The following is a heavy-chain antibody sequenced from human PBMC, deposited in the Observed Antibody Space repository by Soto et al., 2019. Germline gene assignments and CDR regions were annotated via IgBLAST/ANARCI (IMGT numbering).Heavy chain of an antibody. CDR1: GYTLTSYY. D-gene: IGHD2-2*01. CDR2: INPTSDDT. Sequence: ASVKVSCKASGYTLTSYYMQWVRQAPGQGLEWMGMINPTSDDTNYAQKFQGRVTLTSDTSTSTVYMELSSLRSDDTAMYYCAGGSSAINAFDIWGQGTMATVSS. CDR3: AGGSSAINAFDI. V-gene: IGHV1-46*01. J-gene: IGHJ3*02.